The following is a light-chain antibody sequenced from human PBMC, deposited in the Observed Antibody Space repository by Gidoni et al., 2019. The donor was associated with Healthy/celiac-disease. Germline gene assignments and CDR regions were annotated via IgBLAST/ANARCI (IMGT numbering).Light chain of an antibody. V-gene: IGKV3-20*01. J-gene: IGKJ2*01. CDR2: VAS. CDR1: QSVSSSY. Sequence: EIVLTQSPGTLSLSPGERATLSCRASQSVSSSYLAWYQQKPGQAPRLLIYVASSRAPGIPDRVSGSGSGTDFTLTISRLVPEDFAVYYCQQYGSSPYTFGQGTKLEIK. CDR3: QQYGSSPYT.